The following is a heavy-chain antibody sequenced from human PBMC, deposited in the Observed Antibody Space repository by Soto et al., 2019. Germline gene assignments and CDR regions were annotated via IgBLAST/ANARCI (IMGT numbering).Heavy chain of an antibody. Sequence: EVQLVESGGGLVKPGGSLRLSCAASGFTFSNAWMSWVRQAPGKGLEWVGRIKSKTDGGTTDYAAPVKGRFTISRDXSXXTLYLQMNSLKTEDTAVYYCTTDPPRWYTFYYFDYWGQGTLVTVSS. CDR3: TTDPPRWYTFYYFDY. CDR1: GFTFSNAW. V-gene: IGHV3-15*01. CDR2: IKSKTDGGTT. D-gene: IGHD2-15*01. J-gene: IGHJ4*02.